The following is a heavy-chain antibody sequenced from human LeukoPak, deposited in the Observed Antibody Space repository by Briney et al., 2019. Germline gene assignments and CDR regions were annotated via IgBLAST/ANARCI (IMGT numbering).Heavy chain of an antibody. Sequence: ASVKVSCKASGYTFTGYYIHWVRQAPGQGPEWMGWINPKTDGTKYAQKFEGRVTMTRDTSISTAYMELSRLRSDDTAVYYCARDLITMVRGVIIGGFGYWGQGTLVTVSS. J-gene: IGHJ4*02. CDR1: GYTFTGYY. D-gene: IGHD3-10*01. CDR2: INPKTDGT. CDR3: ARDLITMVRGVIIGGFGY. V-gene: IGHV1-2*02.